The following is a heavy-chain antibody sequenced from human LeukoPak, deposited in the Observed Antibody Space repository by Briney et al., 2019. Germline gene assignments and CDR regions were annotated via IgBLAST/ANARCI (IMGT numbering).Heavy chain of an antibody. CDR2: MNHNSGNT. D-gene: IGHD6-19*01. V-gene: IGHV1-8*01. CDR3: ARARAWLPTGDYYYYMDV. J-gene: IGHJ6*03. Sequence: GASVKVSCKASGYTFTSYDINWVRQATGQGLEWMGWMNHNSGNTGYAQKFQGRVTMTRNTSISTAYMELSSLRSEDTAVYYCARARAWLPTGDYYYYMDVWGKGTTVTVSS. CDR1: GYTFTSYD.